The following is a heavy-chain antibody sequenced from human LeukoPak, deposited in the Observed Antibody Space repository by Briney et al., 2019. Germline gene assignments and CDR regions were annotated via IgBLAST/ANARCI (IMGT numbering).Heavy chain of an antibody. CDR1: GYTFTSYG. D-gene: IGHD2-2*02. CDR3: ARDLRRYCTSPSCYIGSYFDY. J-gene: IGHJ4*02. CDR2: ISAYIGNT. Sequence: ASVKVSCKASGYTFTSYGISWVRQAPGQGLEWMGWISAYIGNTNYAQKLQGRVTVTTDTSTTTASMELRSLRSDDTAVHYCARDLRRYCTSPSCYIGSYFDYWGQGTLVAVYS. V-gene: IGHV1-18*01.